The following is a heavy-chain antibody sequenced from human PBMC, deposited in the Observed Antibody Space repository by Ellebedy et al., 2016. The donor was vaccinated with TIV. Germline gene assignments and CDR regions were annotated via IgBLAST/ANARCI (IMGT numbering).Heavy chain of an antibody. CDR2: IFSNDEK. J-gene: IGHJ5*02. D-gene: IGHD3-3*01. CDR3: ARIHNAQITIFGVVNWFDP. V-gene: IGHV2-26*01. CDR1: GGSISSYYW. Sequence: ETLSLTXTVSGGSISSYYWSWIRQPPGKALEWLAHIFSNDEKSYSTSLKSRLTISKDTSKSQVVLTMTNMDPVDTATYYCARIHNAQITIFGVVNWFDPWGQGTLVTVSS.